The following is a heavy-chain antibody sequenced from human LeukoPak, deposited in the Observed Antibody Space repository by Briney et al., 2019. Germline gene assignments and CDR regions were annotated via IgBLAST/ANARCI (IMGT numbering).Heavy chain of an antibody. V-gene: IGHV1-18*01. D-gene: IGHD3-10*01. Sequence: GASVKVSCKTSGGTFSSYGISWVRQAPGQGLEWMGWISAYNGNTNYAQKLQGRVTMTTDTSTSTAYMELRSLRSDDTAVYYCARGLITMVRGVIIMELDYWGQGTLVTVSS. CDR3: ARGLITMVRGVIIMELDY. CDR1: GGTFSSYG. CDR2: ISAYNGNT. J-gene: IGHJ4*02.